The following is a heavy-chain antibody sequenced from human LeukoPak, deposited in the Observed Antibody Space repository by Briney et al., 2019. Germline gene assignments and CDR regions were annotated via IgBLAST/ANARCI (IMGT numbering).Heavy chain of an antibody. J-gene: IGHJ4*02. CDR3: TKGNGYSYGRYYFDY. D-gene: IGHD5-18*01. Sequence: GSLRLSCAASGFTFSSYAMGWVRQAPGKGLEWVSAITASGGNTYYADSVKGRFTISRDNSKNTLYLQVNSLRAEDTAVYYCTKGNGYSYGRYYFDYWGQGTLVTVSS. V-gene: IGHV3-23*01. CDR1: GFTFSSYA. CDR2: ITASGGNT.